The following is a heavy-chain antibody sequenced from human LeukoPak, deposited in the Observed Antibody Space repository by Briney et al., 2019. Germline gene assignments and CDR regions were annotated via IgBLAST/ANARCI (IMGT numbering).Heavy chain of an antibody. CDR2: IYYSGST. CDR1: GGSISSSSYY. D-gene: IGHD3-22*01. V-gene: IGHV4-39*01. J-gene: IGHJ4*02. CDR3: ARHKYAYYYDSSGYLDY. Sequence: SETLSLTCTVSGGSISSSSYYWGWIRQPPGKGLEWIGSIYYSGSTYYNPSLKGRVTISVDTSKNQFSLKLSSVTAADTAVYYCARHKYAYYYDSSGYLDYWGQGTLVTVSS.